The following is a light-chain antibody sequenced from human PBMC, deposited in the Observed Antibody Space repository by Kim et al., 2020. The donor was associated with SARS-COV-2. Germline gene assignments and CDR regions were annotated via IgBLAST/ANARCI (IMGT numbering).Light chain of an antibody. V-gene: IGLV1-40*01. J-gene: IGLJ2*01. CDR1: SSNIGAGYD. Sequence: VTSSGTGSSSNIGAGYDVHWYQQRPGTAPKLLIYGNSNRPSGVPDRFSGSESGTSASLAITGLQAEDEADYYCQSYDSSLSGSVVFGGGTKLTVL. CDR2: GNS. CDR3: QSYDSSLSGSVV.